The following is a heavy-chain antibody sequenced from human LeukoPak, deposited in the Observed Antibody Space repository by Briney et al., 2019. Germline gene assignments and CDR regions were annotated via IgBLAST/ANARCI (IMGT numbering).Heavy chain of an antibody. V-gene: IGHV1-18*01. CDR2: ISVYNGNI. CDR1: GYTFTSYG. J-gene: IGHJ4*02. D-gene: IGHD6-19*01. CDR3: ARDAPSVAVAGGPDY. Sequence: GASVKVSCKASGYTFTSYGISWLRQAPGQGLEWMGWISVYNGNIHYAQKLQGRVTMTTDTFTSTAYMELRSLTSDDTAIYYCARDAPSVAVAGGPDYWGQGTLVSVSS.